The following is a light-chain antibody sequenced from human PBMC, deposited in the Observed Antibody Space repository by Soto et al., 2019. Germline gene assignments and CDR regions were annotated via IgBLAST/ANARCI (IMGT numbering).Light chain of an antibody. Sequence: QSALTQPASVAGSPEQSITIACTGTSSDVGGYNYVSWYQLHPGKAPRLVIYDVSIRPPAVSDRFSGSTSGNTASLTISGLQAEDEADYYCSSYTATRTVVFGGGTKLTVL. J-gene: IGLJ3*02. V-gene: IGLV2-14*03. CDR1: SSDVGGYNY. CDR3: SSYTATRTVV. CDR2: DVS.